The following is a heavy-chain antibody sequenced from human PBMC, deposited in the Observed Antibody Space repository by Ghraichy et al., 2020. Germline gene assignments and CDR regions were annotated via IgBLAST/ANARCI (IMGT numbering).Heavy chain of an antibody. J-gene: IGHJ4*02. V-gene: IGHV1-46*01. Sequence: ASVKVSCKASGYTFTSYYMHWVRQAPGQGLEWMGIINPSGGSTSYAQKFQGRVTMTRDTSTSTVYMELSSLRSEDTAVYYCARDRAYCGGDCYSIERYYFDYWGQGTLVTVSS. CDR1: GYTFTSYY. CDR3: ARDRAYCGGDCYSIERYYFDY. D-gene: IGHD2-21*02. CDR2: INPSGGST.